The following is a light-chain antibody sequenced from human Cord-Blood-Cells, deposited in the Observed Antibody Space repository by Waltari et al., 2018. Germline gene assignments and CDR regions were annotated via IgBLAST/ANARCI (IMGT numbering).Light chain of an antibody. J-gene: IGLJ3*02. V-gene: IGLV2-14*03. Sequence: QSALTQPASVSGSPGQSITISSTGTSGDVGGYNYVSLYQQHPGKAPKLMIYDVSNRPSGVSKRFSGSKSGNTASLTISGLQAEDEADYYCSSYTSSSTWVFGGGTKLTVL. CDR3: SSYTSSSTWV. CDR2: DVS. CDR1: SGDVGGYNY.